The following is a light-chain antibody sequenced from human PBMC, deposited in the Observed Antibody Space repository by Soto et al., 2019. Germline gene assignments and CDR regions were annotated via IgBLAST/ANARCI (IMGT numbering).Light chain of an antibody. Sequence: DIQMTQSPSTLSASVGDRLTITCRASQSISNWLAWYQQRPGKAPKLLIFDASSLESGVPSRFSGSGSGTEFNLTTSRLQPDDFATYYCQQYNTYSKTFGQATKVDIK. CDR3: QQYNTYSKT. J-gene: IGKJ1*01. CDR2: DAS. CDR1: QSISNW. V-gene: IGKV1-5*01.